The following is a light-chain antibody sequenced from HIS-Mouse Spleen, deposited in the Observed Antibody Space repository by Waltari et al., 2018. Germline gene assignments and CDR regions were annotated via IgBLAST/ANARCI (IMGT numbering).Light chain of an antibody. CDR3: QQYNSSL. Sequence: DIQMTQSPSTLSASVGDRVTITCRASQSISSWLAWYQQKPGKAPKLLIYKASSLESGVPSRFSGSGSGTEFTLTISSLQPDDFATYYCQQYNSSLFGGGTKVEIK. CDR2: KAS. V-gene: IGKV1-5*03. CDR1: QSISSW. J-gene: IGKJ4*01.